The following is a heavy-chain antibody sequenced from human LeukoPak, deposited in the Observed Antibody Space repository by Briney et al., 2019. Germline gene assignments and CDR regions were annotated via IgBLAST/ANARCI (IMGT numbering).Heavy chain of an antibody. CDR1: GFTVSSNY. CDR3: ARDRRGRGY. CDR2: ISSSSSYI. V-gene: IGHV3-21*01. Sequence: GGSLRLSCAASGFTVSSNYMSWVRQAPGKGLEWVSSISSSSSYIYYADSVKGRFTISRDNAKNSLYLQMNSLRAEDTAVYYCARDRRGRGYWGQGTLVTVSS. J-gene: IGHJ4*02.